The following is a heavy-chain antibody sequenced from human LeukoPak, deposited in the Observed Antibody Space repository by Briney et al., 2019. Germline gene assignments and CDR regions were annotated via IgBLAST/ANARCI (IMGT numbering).Heavy chain of an antibody. J-gene: IGHJ5*02. Sequence: PGGSLRLSCAASGFTFSSYSMNWVRQAPGKGLEWVSYINSSSSTIYYADSVKGRFTISRDNAKNSLYLQMNSLRAEDTAVYYCARDLWLRSSAVWFDAWGQGTLVTVSS. CDR1: GFTFSSYS. CDR3: ARDLWLRSSAVWFDA. V-gene: IGHV3-48*01. D-gene: IGHD5-12*01. CDR2: INSSSSTI.